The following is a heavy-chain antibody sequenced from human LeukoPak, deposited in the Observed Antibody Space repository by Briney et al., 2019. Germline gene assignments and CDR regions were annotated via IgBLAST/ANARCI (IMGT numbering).Heavy chain of an antibody. CDR2: ISSNGGST. CDR1: GFTFSSYW. V-gene: IGHV3-64*01. Sequence: GGSLRLSCAASGFTFSSYWMSWVRQAPGKGLEYVSAISSNGGSTYYANSVKGRFTISRDNSKNTLYPQMGSLRAEDMAVYYCAREVYSYGKGWFDPWGQGTLVTVSS. CDR3: AREVYSYGKGWFDP. J-gene: IGHJ5*02. D-gene: IGHD5-18*01.